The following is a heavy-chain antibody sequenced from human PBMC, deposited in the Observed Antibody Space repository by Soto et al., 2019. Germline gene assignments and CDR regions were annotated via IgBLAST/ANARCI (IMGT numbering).Heavy chain of an antibody. D-gene: IGHD3-10*01. CDR1: GFTFSSYA. CDR3: AKVDHMVRYYYGMDV. V-gene: IGHV3-23*01. Sequence: GGSLRLSCAASGFTFSSYAMSWVRQAPGKGLEWVSAISGSGGSTYYADSVKGRFTISRDNSKNTLYLQMNSLRAEDTAVYYCAKVDHMVRYYYGMDVWGQGTTVTVSS. J-gene: IGHJ6*02. CDR2: ISGSGGST.